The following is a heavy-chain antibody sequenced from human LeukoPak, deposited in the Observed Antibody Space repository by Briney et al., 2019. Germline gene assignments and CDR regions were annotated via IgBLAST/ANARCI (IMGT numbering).Heavy chain of an antibody. V-gene: IGHV1-69*04. J-gene: IGHJ4*02. CDR3: AVDSWRSQGFDY. D-gene: IGHD3-3*01. Sequence: SVKVSCKASGGTFSSYAISWVRQAPGQGLEWMGRIIPIFGIANYAQKFQGRVTITADKSTSTAYMELSSLRSEDTAVYYCAVDSWRSQGFDYWGQGTLVTVSS. CDR1: GGTFSSYA. CDR2: IIPIFGIA.